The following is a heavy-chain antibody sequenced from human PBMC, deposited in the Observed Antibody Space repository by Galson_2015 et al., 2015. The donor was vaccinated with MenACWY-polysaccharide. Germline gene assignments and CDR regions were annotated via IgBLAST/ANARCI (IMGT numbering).Heavy chain of an antibody. CDR1: GYRFTSSW. CDR2: IYPDDSSI. Sequence: QSGAEVKKPGESLKISCKGSGYRFTSSWIAWVRQMPGKGLEWMGIIYPDDSSIRYSPSFQGQVAISADKSISTAYLQWSSLKASDTAIYYCASQGIPGITRDRAYYFGLDVWGQGTTVTVSS. CDR3: ASQGIPGITRDRAYYFGLDV. D-gene: IGHD1-14*01. V-gene: IGHV5-51*01. J-gene: IGHJ6*02.